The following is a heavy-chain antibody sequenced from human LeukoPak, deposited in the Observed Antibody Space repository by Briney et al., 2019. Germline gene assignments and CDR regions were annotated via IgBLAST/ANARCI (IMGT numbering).Heavy chain of an antibody. D-gene: IGHD6-13*01. CDR1: GGSFSGYY. V-gene: IGHV4-34*01. CDR2: INHSGST. J-gene: IGHJ6*03. Sequence: SETLSLTCAVYGGSFSGYYWSCIRQPPGKGLEWIGEINHSGSTNYNPSLKSRVTISVDTSKNQFSLKLSSVTAADTAVYYCARSSGAAAGKYYYMDVWGKGTTVTVSS. CDR3: ARSSGAAAGKYYYMDV.